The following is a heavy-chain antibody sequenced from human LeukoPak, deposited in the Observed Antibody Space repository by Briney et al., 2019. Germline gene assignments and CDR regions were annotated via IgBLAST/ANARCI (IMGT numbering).Heavy chain of an antibody. D-gene: IGHD6-19*01. V-gene: IGHV4-4*02. J-gene: IGHJ6*02. Sequence: GSLRLSCAASGFTFSSYAMSWVRQPPGKGLEWIGEIYHSGSTNYNPSLKSRVTISVDKSKNQFSLKLSSVTAADTAVYYCARSYSSGWYVGYYYYGMDVWGQGTTVTVSS. CDR1: GFTFSSYAM. CDR3: ARSYSSGWYVGYYYYGMDV. CDR2: IYHSGST.